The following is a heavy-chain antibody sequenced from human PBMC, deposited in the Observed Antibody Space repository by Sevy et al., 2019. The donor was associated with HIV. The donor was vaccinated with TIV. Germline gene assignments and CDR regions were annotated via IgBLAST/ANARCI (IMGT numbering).Heavy chain of an antibody. Sequence: ASVKVSCKASGYTFTDYYIHWVRQAPGQGLEWMAWINPNDGVTNYAQRFQGGVTVTRDTSISTAYMELRRLRSDDTAIYFRARLTTMATSDLYGMDVWGQGTAVTVSS. CDR1: GYTFTDYY. CDR3: ARLTTMATSDLYGMDV. V-gene: IGHV1-2*02. J-gene: IGHJ6*02. D-gene: IGHD5-12*01. CDR2: INPNDGVT.